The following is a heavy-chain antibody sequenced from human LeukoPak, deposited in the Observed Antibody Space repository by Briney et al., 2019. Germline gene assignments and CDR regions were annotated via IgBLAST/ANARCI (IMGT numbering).Heavy chain of an antibody. CDR2: IYYSGST. J-gene: IGHJ4*02. CDR1: GGSISSGSYY. Sequence: PSETLSLTCTVSGGSISSGSYYWGWIRQPPGKGLEWIGNIYYSGSTYYNPSLKSRVSISVDTSKNQFSLKLSSVTAADTAVYYCARAAIVVVNLFDYWGQGTLVTVSS. D-gene: IGHD3-22*01. V-gene: IGHV4-39*07. CDR3: ARAAIVVVNLFDY.